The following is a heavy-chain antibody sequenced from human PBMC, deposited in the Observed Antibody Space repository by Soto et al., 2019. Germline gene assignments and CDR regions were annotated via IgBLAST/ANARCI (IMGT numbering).Heavy chain of an antibody. J-gene: IGHJ6*03. V-gene: IGHV3-33*01. CDR1: GFTFSSYG. CDR2: IWYDGSNK. Sequence: GGSLRLSCAASGFTFSSYGMHWVRQAPGKGLEWVAVIWYDGSNKYYVDSVKGCFTIFRDNSKNTLYLQMNSLRAEDTAVYYCARDATITIFGVVTTLGYYYYYMDVWGKGTTVTVSS. CDR3: ARDATITIFGVVTTLGYYYYYMDV. D-gene: IGHD3-3*01.